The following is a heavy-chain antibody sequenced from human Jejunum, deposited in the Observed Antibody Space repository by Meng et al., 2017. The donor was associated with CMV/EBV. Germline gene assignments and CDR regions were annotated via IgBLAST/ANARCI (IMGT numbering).Heavy chain of an antibody. J-gene: IGHJ5*02. Sequence: GFTLNSYFMSWVRQAPGKGLEWLSSISGSGHYINYANSVNGRFTISRDDAKNSLYLEMSSLRVEDTAVYYCARDLSSSWQHWFDPWGPGTQVTVSS. CDR3: ARDLSSSWQHWFDP. D-gene: IGHD6-13*01. V-gene: IGHV3-21*01. CDR1: GFTLNSYF. CDR2: ISGSGHYI.